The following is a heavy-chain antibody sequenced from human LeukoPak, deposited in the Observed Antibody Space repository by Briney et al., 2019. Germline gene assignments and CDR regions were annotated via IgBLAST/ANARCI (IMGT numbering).Heavy chain of an antibody. V-gene: IGHV4-59*12. J-gene: IGHJ6*02. D-gene: IGHD3-16*02. Sequence: PSETLSLTCTVSGGSISSYYWSWIRQPPGKGLEWIGYIFYSGSTNSNPSLKSRVTISVDTSKNQFSLKLSSVTAADTAVYYCATDRFVDYYYFGLDVWGQGTTVTVSS. CDR2: IFYSGST. CDR1: GGSISSYY. CDR3: ATDRFVDYYYFGLDV.